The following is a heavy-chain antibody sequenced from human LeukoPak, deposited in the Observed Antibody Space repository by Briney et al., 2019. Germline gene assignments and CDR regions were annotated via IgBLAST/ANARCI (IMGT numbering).Heavy chain of an antibody. CDR1: GFIFRSYP. CDR3: ARDGVGTAFDL. V-gene: IGHV3-30*01. D-gene: IGHD1-26*01. CDR2: VSYDGSGE. J-gene: IGHJ3*01. Sequence: QPGRSLRLSCAASGFIFRSYPMHWVRQAPGKGLEWVAVVSYDGSGENYADSVNGRFTISRDNYKNTLYLQMNSLRAEDTAVFYCARDGVGTAFDLWGQGKMVTVSS.